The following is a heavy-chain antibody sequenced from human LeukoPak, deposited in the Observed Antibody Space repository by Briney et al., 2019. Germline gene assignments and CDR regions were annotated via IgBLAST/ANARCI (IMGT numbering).Heavy chain of an antibody. CDR2: IKQDGSAE. Sequence: PGVSLRLSCAASGFTFSRHWMYWVRQAPGKGLGWVAKIKQDGSAEPYVDSVKGRFTISRNNDKNSLFLQRNSLRVEDTAVYYCARDNGWSGDFWGQGTLVTVSS. V-gene: IGHV3-7*03. CDR3: ARDNGWSGDF. D-gene: IGHD2-15*01. CDR1: GFTFSRHW. J-gene: IGHJ4*02.